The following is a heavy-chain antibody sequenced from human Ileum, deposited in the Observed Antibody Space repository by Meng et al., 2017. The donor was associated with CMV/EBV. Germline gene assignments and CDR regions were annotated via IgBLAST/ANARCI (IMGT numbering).Heavy chain of an antibody. J-gene: IGHJ6*02. CDR1: GGSFSTYA. CDR3: ARDGDCSKTSCYERLTNYYYYGVDV. CDR2: IIPLSGSA. V-gene: IGHV1-69*06. Sequence: SVKVSCKASGGSFSTYAITWVRQAPGQGLEWMGVIIPLSGSATYAQKFQDRVTITADKSTTTAYMELRSLRSEDTAVYYCARDGDCSKTSCYERLTNYYYYGVDVWGQGTTVTVSS. D-gene: IGHD2-2*01.